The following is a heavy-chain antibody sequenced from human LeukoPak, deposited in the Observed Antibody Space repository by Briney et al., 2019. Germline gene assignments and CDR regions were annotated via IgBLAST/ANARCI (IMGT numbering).Heavy chain of an antibody. CDR3: AREGYCSSTSCYLSYYFDY. CDR1: GFTFSSYG. J-gene: IGHJ4*02. D-gene: IGHD2-2*01. Sequence: PGGSLRLSCAASGFTFSSYGMHWVRQAPGKGLEWVAVILYDGSDKYYADSVKGRFTISRDNSKNTLYLQMNSLRAEDTAVYYCAREGYCSSTSCYLSYYFDYWGQGTLVTVSS. V-gene: IGHV3-30*03. CDR2: ILYDGSDK.